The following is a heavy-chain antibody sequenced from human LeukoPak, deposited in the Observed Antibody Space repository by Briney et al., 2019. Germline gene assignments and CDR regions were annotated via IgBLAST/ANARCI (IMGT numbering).Heavy chain of an antibody. Sequence: GGSLRLSCAASGFTFSSYSMNWVRQAPGKGLEWVSSISSSSSYIYYADSVKGRFTISRDNAKNSLYLQMNSLRAEDTAVYYCAREDIAAHRVVYWGQGTLVTVSS. V-gene: IGHV3-21*01. D-gene: IGHD6-13*01. CDR1: GFTFSSYS. J-gene: IGHJ4*02. CDR3: AREDIAAHRVVY. CDR2: ISSSSSYI.